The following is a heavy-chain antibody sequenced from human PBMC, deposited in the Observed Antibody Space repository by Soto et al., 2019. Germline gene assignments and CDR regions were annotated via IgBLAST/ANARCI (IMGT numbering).Heavy chain of an antibody. V-gene: IGHV4-34*01. Sequence: QVQLQQWGAGLLKPLETLSLTCAVYGGFVTSGSYYWSWIRQPPGKGLEWIGEMSHSGGTHFNPSLRSRVTISVDTSKNQFTLKMSSVTAAATALSYWARVERGTATTVVDAFDIWGPGTMVTVSS. CDR1: GGFVTSGSYY. CDR3: ARVERGTATTVVDAFDI. D-gene: IGHD1-1*01. J-gene: IGHJ3*02. CDR2: MSHSGGT.